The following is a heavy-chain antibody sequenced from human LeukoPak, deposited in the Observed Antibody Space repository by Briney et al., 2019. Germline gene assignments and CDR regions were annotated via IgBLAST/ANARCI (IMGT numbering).Heavy chain of an antibody. D-gene: IGHD3-10*01. CDR2: INPNSGGT. J-gene: IGHJ6*03. CDR1: GYTFTGYY. Sequence: GASVKVSCKASGYTFTGYYMHWVRQAPGQGLEWMGWINPNSGGTNYAQKFQGRVTMTRDTSISTAYMELSRLRSDDTAVYHCARAFTNYGSRTQVYYYYYYMDVWGKGTTVTVSS. CDR3: ARAFTNYGSRTQVYYYYYYMDV. V-gene: IGHV1-2*02.